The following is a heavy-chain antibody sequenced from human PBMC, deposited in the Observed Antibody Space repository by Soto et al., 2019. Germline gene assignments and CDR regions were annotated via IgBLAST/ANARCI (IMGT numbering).Heavy chain of an antibody. J-gene: IGHJ6*02. Sequence: PSETLSLTCAVYGGSFSGYYWSWIRQPPGKGLEWIGEINHSGSTNYNPSLKSRVTISVDTSKNQFFLKLSSVTAADTAVYYCARATGTTYYYYYGMDVWGQGTTVTVSS. V-gene: IGHV4-34*01. CDR2: INHSGST. CDR3: ARATGTTYYYYYGMDV. CDR1: GGSFSGYY. D-gene: IGHD1-1*01.